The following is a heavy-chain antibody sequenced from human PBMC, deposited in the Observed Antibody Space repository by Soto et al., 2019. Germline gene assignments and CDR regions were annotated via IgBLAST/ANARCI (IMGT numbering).Heavy chain of an antibody. Sequence: PSETLSLTCTVSGGSISSYYWSWIRQPAGKGLEWIGRIYTSGSTNYNPSLKSRVTMSVDTSKNQFSLKLSSVTAADTAVYYCARERVYGGNRLNWFDPWGQGTLVT. D-gene: IGHD4-17*01. CDR2: IYTSGST. J-gene: IGHJ5*02. V-gene: IGHV4-4*07. CDR3: ARERVYGGNRLNWFDP. CDR1: GGSISSYY.